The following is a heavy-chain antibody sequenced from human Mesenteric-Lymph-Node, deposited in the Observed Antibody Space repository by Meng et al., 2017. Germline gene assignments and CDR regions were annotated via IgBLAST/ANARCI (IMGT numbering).Heavy chain of an antibody. V-gene: IGHV1-69*13. CDR2: IIPIFGTA. CDR1: GYTFTGYY. J-gene: IGHJ4*02. CDR3: ARGGFGYVYSSGWQFDY. D-gene: IGHD6-19*01. Sequence: SVKVSCKASGYTFTGYYMHWVRQAPGQGLEWMGGIIPIFGTANYAQKFQGRVTITADESTSTAYMELSSLRSEDTAVYYCARGGFGYVYSSGWQFDYWGQGTLVTVSS.